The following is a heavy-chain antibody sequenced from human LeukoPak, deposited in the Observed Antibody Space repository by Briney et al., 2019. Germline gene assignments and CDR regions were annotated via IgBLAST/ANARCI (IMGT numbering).Heavy chain of an antibody. CDR2: ISSSGSTI. D-gene: IGHD2-21*02. V-gene: IGHV3-11*01. CDR1: GFTFSDYY. Sequence: GGSLRLSCAASGFTFSDYYMSWIRQAPGKGLEWVSYISSSGSTIYYADSVKGRFTISRDNAKNSLYLQMNSLRAEDTAVYYCARESVGYCGGDCNDAFDIWGQGTMVTVSS. CDR3: ARESVGYCGGDCNDAFDI. J-gene: IGHJ3*02.